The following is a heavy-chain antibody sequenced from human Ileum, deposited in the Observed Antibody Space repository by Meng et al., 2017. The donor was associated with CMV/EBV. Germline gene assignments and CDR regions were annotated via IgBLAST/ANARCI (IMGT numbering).Heavy chain of an antibody. CDR2: ISGSGGST. CDR1: GFTFSSYA. D-gene: IGHD2-2*01. Sequence: GESLKISCAASGFTFSSYAMSWVRQAPGKGLEWVSAISGSGGSTYYADAVKGRFTISRDNSKNTLDLQMNSLRAEDTAVYYCAKATPISYCSSTSCGFDYWGQGTLVTVSS. CDR3: AKATPISYCSSTSCGFDY. V-gene: IGHV3-23*01. J-gene: IGHJ4*02.